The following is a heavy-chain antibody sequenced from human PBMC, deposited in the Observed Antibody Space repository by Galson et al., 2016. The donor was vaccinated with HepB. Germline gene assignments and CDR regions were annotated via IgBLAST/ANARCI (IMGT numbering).Heavy chain of an antibody. Sequence: SLRLSCAASGFTFSSYGMHWVRQAPGKGLEWVAVIWYDGSNKYYADSVKGRFIISRDNSKNTLYLQMNSLRAEDTAVYYCAREDTYYGSGRLNYYGMDVWGQGTTVTVSS. D-gene: IGHD3-10*01. CDR1: GFTFSSYG. J-gene: IGHJ6*02. V-gene: IGHV3-33*01. CDR2: IWYDGSNK. CDR3: AREDTYYGSGRLNYYGMDV.